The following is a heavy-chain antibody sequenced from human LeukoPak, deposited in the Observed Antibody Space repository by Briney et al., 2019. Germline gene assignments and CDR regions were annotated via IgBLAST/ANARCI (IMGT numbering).Heavy chain of an antibody. CDR1: GGSISSYY. CDR3: ARDLRGWVSSWFDY. CDR2: IYYSGST. V-gene: IGHV4-59*01. D-gene: IGHD6-13*01. J-gene: IGHJ4*02. Sequence: SETLSLTCTVSGGSISSYYWSWIRQSPRKGLEWIGYIYYSGSTNYNPSLKSRVTISVDTSKNQFSLKLSSVTAADTAVYYCARDLRGWVSSWFDYWGQGTLVTVSS.